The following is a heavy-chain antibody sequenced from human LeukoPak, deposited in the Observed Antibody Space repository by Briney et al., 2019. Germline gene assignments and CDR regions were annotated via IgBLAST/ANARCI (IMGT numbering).Heavy chain of an antibody. J-gene: IGHJ4*02. CDR2: ITSNSGTI. Sequence: PGGSLRLSCAASGFTFSIYSMNWVRQAPGKGLEWVSYITSNSGTIYSTDSVKGRFTISRDNAKNSLYLQMNSLRAEDTAVYYCARVAPGHDIGRGYFDYWGQGTLVTVSS. CDR3: ARVAPGHDIGRGYFDY. CDR1: GFTFSIYS. V-gene: IGHV3-48*01. D-gene: IGHD2-21*01.